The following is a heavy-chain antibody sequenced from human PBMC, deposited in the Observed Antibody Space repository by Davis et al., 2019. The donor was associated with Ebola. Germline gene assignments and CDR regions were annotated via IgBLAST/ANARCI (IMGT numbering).Heavy chain of an antibody. V-gene: IGHV3-64*04. CDR1: GFTFSSYA. CDR3: ARVDTAGDPDY. Sequence: GESLKISCAASGFTFSSYAMHWVRQAPGKGLEYVSAISSNGGSTYYADSVKGRFTISRDNSKNTLYLQMNSLRAEDTAVYYCARVDTAGDPDYWGQGTLVTVSS. CDR2: ISSNGGST. J-gene: IGHJ4*02. D-gene: IGHD4-17*01.